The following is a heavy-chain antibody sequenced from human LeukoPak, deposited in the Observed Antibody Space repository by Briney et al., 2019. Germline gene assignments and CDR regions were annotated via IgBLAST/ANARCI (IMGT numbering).Heavy chain of an antibody. Sequence: PSEALSLTCTVSGGSITNTDCYWGWIRPPPGKGLEWLASIYYSGSTYYSPSLKSRLTISLDTSKNQFSLKLTSVTAADTAVYYCARQVYGSNWSRHFGSWGQGTLVTVSS. V-gene: IGHV4-39*01. CDR2: IYYSGST. D-gene: IGHD4-11*01. CDR1: GGSITNTDCY. J-gene: IGHJ4*02. CDR3: ARQVYGSNWSRHFGS.